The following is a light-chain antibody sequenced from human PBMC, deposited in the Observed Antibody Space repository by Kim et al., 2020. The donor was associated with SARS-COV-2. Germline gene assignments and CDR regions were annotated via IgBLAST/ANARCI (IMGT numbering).Light chain of an antibody. J-gene: IGKJ1*01. V-gene: IGKV1-5*03. CDR1: QSISSW. CDR3: QQYNSYRT. Sequence: LSASVGDRVTITCRASQSISSWLAWYQQKPGKAPKLLIYKASSLESGVPSRFSGSGSGTEFTLTISSLQPDDFATYYCQQYNSYRTFGQGTKLEI. CDR2: KAS.